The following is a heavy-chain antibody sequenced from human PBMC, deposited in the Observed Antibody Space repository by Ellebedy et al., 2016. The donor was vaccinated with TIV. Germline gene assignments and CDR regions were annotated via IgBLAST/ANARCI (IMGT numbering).Heavy chain of an antibody. D-gene: IGHD3-16*01. J-gene: IGHJ3*01. CDR1: GFTFSSYA. V-gene: IGHV3-23*01. CDR3: AKDQVGGDGRWVFDL. CDR2: FGVSSDSP. Sequence: GESLKISCAASGFTFSSYAMSWVRQAPGKGLEWVSGFGVSSDSPYYADSVKGRFTISRDNSKSTMYLQMNSLRAEDTAMYYCAKDQVGGDGRWVFDLWGQGTMVTVSS.